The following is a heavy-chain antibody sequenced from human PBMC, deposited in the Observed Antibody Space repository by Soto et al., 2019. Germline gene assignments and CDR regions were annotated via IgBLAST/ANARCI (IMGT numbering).Heavy chain of an antibody. CDR3: ARHQSHSSSYVYP. CDR2: IYYSGST. J-gene: IGHJ5*02. V-gene: IGHV4-39*01. D-gene: IGHD6-13*01. Sequence: SETLSLTCTVSGGSISSSSYYWGWIRQPPGKGLEWIGSIYYSGSTYYNPSLKSRVTISVDTSKNQFSLKLSSVTAADTAVYYCARHQSHSSSYVYPWGQGTLVTVSS. CDR1: GGSISSSSYY.